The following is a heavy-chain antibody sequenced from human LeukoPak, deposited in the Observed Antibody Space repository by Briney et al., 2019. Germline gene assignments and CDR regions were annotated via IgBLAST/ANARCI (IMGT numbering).Heavy chain of an antibody. CDR3: ARELKASGGSRGFDY. Sequence: SETLSLTCAVYGGSFSGYYWSWIRQPPGKGLEWIGEINHSGSTNYNPSLKSRVTISVDTSKNQFSLKLSSVTAADTAAYYCARELKASGGSRGFDYWGQGTLVTVSS. J-gene: IGHJ4*02. D-gene: IGHD2-15*01. CDR1: GGSFSGYY. CDR2: INHSGST. V-gene: IGHV4-34*01.